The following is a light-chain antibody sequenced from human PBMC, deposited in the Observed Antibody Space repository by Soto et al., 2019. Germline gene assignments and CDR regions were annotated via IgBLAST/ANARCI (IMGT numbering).Light chain of an antibody. J-gene: IGLJ1*01. CDR2: EVS. Sequence: QSALTQPASVSGSPGQSITISCTGTSSDVGGYNYVSWYQQLPGKAPKLMIYEVSNRPSGVSIRFSGSKSGNTASLTISGLRAEDEADYYCNSYTSTSTPYVFXTGTKVTVL. CDR1: SSDVGGYNY. V-gene: IGLV2-14*01. CDR3: NSYTSTSTPYV.